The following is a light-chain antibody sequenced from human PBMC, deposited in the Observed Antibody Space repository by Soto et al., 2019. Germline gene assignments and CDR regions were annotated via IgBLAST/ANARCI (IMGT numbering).Light chain of an antibody. CDR2: GAS. J-gene: IGKJ4*01. CDR1: QSVSSN. V-gene: IGKV3-15*01. Sequence: EIVMTQSPVTLSVPPGERATLSCRASQSVSSNLAWYQQKPGQAPRLLIHGASTRATGIPARFSGSGSGTEFTLTISSPQSEDFAVYYCQQYNNWPPLTFGGGTKVEIK. CDR3: QQYNNWPPLT.